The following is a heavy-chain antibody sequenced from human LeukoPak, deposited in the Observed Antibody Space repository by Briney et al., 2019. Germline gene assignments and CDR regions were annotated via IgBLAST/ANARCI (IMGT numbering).Heavy chain of an antibody. Sequence: GGSLRLSCAASGFTFSSYSMNWVRQAPGKGLEWVSSISSSSSYIYYADSVKGRFTNSRDNAKNSLYLQMNSLRAEDTAVYYCARDAGDFWSGYYYYYYMDVWGKGTTVTVSS. V-gene: IGHV3-21*01. D-gene: IGHD3-3*01. CDR1: GFTFSSYS. CDR2: ISSSSSYI. J-gene: IGHJ6*03. CDR3: ARDAGDFWSGYYYYYYMDV.